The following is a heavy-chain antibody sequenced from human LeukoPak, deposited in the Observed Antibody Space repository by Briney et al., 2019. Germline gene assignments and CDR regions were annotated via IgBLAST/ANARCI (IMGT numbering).Heavy chain of an antibody. J-gene: IGHJ4*02. V-gene: IGHV4-39*01. CDR3: ARGGFYCGGDCYVDY. CDR1: GGSISSSGYN. D-gene: IGHD2-21*02. CDR2: IFYSGDT. Sequence: SETLSLTCTVSGGSISSSGYNWDWIRQPPGKGLEYIGSIFYSGDTYYNPSLKSRVTISVDTSKNQFSLRLSSVTAADTAVYYCARGGFYCGGDCYVDYWGQGTLVTVSS.